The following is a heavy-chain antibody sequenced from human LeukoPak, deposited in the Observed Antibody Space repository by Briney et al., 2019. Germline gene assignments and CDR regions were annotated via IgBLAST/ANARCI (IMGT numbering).Heavy chain of an antibody. CDR2: IYSGGST. V-gene: IGHV3-53*01. J-gene: IGHJ4*02. CDR3: ARVTGSYYPFDY. D-gene: IGHD3-10*01. Sequence: LPGGSLRLSCAASGFTVSSNYMSWVRQAPGKGLEWVSIIYSGGSTYYADSVKGRFTISRDNSKNTLYLQMNSLRAEDTAVYYCARVTGSYYPFDYCGQGTLGTVSS. CDR1: GFTVSSNY.